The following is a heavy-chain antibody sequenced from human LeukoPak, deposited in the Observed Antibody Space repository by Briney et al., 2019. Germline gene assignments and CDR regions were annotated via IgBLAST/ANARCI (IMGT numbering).Heavy chain of an antibody. Sequence: GASVKVSCKASGGTFISYAISWVRQAPGQGLEWMGGIIPIFGTANYAQKFQGRVTITADESTSTAYMELSSLRSEDTAVYYCASPEGFGELLPFDYWGQGTLVTVSS. CDR3: ASPEGFGELLPFDY. CDR2: IIPIFGTA. CDR1: GGTFISYA. J-gene: IGHJ4*02. V-gene: IGHV1-69*13. D-gene: IGHD3-10*01.